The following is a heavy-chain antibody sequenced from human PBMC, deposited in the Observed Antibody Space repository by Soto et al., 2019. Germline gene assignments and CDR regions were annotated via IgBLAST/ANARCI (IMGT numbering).Heavy chain of an antibody. CDR2: VYYRGRS. CDR1: GGSVTNSSYY. CDR3: VSQRTTVPTQAYFDY. Sequence: SETLSLTCTVSGGSVTNSSYYWGWIRQSPGKGLEWIGSVYYRGRSYSKSSVKSRVTISVDTSKNRFSLSLNSVTASDTAVYFCVSQRTTVPTQAYFDYWGPGALVAVSS. V-gene: IGHV4-39*01. J-gene: IGHJ4*02. D-gene: IGHD4-17*01.